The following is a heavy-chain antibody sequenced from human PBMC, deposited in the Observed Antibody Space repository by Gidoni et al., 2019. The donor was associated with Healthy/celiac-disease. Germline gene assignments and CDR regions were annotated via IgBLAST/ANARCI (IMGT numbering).Heavy chain of an antibody. D-gene: IGHD3-3*01. CDR3: AKSGFLEWSFDY. CDR1: GFTFSSYA. CDR2: ISGSGGST. Sequence: EVQLLESGGGLVQPGGSLRLSFAASGFTFSSYAMSWVRQAPGKGLEWVSAISGSGGSTYYADSVKGRFTISRDNSKNTLYLQMNSLRAEDTAVYYCAKSGFLEWSFDYWGQGTLVTVSS. J-gene: IGHJ4*02. V-gene: IGHV3-23*01.